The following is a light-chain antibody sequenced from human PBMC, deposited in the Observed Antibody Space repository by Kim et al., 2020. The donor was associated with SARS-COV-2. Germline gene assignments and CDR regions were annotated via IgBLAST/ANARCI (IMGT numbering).Light chain of an antibody. Sequence: EIVMTQSPATLSVSPGERATLSCRASQSVTSNLAWYQQKPGQAPRLLIYGASTRATGIPARFSGSGSGTEFTLTISSLQSEDFAVYYCQQYNNWPPCTFGQGTTLEI. CDR1: QSVTSN. CDR2: GAS. J-gene: IGKJ2*02. V-gene: IGKV3-15*01. CDR3: QQYNNWPPCT.